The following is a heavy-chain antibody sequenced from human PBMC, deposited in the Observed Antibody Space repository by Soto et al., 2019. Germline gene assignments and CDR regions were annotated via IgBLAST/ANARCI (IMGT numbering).Heavy chain of an antibody. CDR1: GFPFSSYA. J-gene: IGHJ6*02. D-gene: IGHD3-22*01. CDR3: AKDRESTADSSGLYGMDV. Sequence: PGGSLSPSWAPLGFPFSSYARSWVPQPPGKGLGWVSAIGGSGGSTYYADAGTGRFTISRDNSKNTLYLQMNSLRAEDTAVYYCAKDRESTADSSGLYGMDVWGQGTTVTVSS. V-gene: IGHV3-23*01. CDR2: IGGSGGST.